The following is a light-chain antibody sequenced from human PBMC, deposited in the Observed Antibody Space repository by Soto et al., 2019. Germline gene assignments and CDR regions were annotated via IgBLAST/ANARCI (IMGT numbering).Light chain of an antibody. CDR2: GAS. CDR3: QQYNNWPPRT. V-gene: IGKV3-15*01. J-gene: IGKJ1*01. CDR1: QSVSGN. Sequence: EIVMTQSPATLSVSPGERATLSCRASQSVSGNLAWYQQKPGQAPRLLSYGASTRATGIPARFSGSGSGTEFTLTISSLQSEDFAVYYCQQYNNWPPRTFGQGTKVEIK.